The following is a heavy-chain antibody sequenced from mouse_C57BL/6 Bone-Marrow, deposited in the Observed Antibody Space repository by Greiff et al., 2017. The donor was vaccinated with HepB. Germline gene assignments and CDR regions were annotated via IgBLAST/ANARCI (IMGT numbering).Heavy chain of an antibody. CDR3: ARWGSSTYWYFDV. J-gene: IGHJ1*03. CDR2: IYPGDGDT. V-gene: IGHV1-80*01. CDR1: GYAFSSYW. Sequence: QVQLKQSGAGLVKPGASVKISCKASGYAFSSYWMNWVKQRPGKGLEWIGQIYPGDGDTNYNGKFKGKATLTADKSSSTAYMQLSSLTSEDSVVYFCARWGSSTYWYFDVWGTGTTVTVSS. D-gene: IGHD1-1*01.